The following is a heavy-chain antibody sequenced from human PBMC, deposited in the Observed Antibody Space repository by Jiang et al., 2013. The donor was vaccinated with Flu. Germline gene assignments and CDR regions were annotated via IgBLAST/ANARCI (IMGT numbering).Heavy chain of an antibody. J-gene: IGHJ4*02. CDR3: ARGDYNAKRTFDS. CDR2: VSYDGDKT. Sequence: AASGFTFGYYAMYWVRQAPGTGLECLATVSYDGDKTYYADSARGRFTISRDNSKNTLYLQVNSLRPEDTAFYYCARGDYNAKRTFDSWGQGTLVTVSS. V-gene: IGHV3-30*03. D-gene: IGHD4-11*01. CDR1: GFTFGYYA.